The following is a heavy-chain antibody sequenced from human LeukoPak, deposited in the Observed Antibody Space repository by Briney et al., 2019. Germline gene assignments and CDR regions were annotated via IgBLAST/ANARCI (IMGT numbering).Heavy chain of an antibody. CDR1: GFTFRSYA. CDR3: AKYRSGYSSYFDY. J-gene: IGHJ4*02. Sequence: GGSLRLSCAASGFTFRSYAMSWVRQAPGKGLEWVSDISGAGSTTYYADSVEGRFTISRDNSKNTLYLQINSLRAEDTAVYYCAKYRSGYSSYFDYWGQGTLVTVSS. D-gene: IGHD3-22*01. V-gene: IGHV3-23*01. CDR2: ISGAGSTT.